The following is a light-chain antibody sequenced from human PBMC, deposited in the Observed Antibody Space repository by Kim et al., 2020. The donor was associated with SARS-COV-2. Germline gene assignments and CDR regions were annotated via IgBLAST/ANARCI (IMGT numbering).Light chain of an antibody. V-gene: IGKV3D-15*01. CDR2: GAA. CDR1: RNVNSF. CDR3: QQYSDWPPYT. Sequence: VSPGERATLSCRASRNVNSFLAWYQQKPGQAPRLLLYGAANRATDIPARFSGSGSGTEFTLTISSLQSEDFALYYCQQYSDWPPYTFGQGTKLEI. J-gene: IGKJ2*01.